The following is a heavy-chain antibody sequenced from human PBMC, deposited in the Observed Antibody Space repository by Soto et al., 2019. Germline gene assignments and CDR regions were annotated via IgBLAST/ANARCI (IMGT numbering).Heavy chain of an antibody. CDR1: GFSLSTYGVS. V-gene: IGHV2-5*02. J-gene: IGHJ4*02. Sequence: QITLKESGPPLVKPTQTLTLTCTFSGFSLSTYGVSVGWIRQPPGKALEWLALIYWDNDNYYSPSLKSRLTITTATSHNPVVLTLTPMPPVATATYYRPPSLASPYFSPCRRSSFPYWGQGTLVTVSS. CDR2: IYWDNDN. D-gene: IGHD3-10*01. CDR3: PPSLASPYFSPCRRSSFPY.